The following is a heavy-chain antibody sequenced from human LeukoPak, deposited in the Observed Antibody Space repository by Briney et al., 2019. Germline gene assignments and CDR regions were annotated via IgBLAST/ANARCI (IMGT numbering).Heavy chain of an antibody. J-gene: IGHJ4*02. V-gene: IGHV3-48*04. CDR2: ISSSSSTI. Sequence: GGSLRLSCAASGFTFNSHSMNWVRQAPGKGLEWVSYISSSSSTIYYADSVKGRFTISRDNAKNSLYLQMNSLRAEDTAVYYCASTNYGDYGWPDVRGQGTLVTVSS. CDR3: ASTNYGDYGWPDV. CDR1: GFTFNSHS. D-gene: IGHD4-17*01.